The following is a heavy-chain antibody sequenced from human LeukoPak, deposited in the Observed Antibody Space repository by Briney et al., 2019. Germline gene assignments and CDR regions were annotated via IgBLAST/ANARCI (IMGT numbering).Heavy chain of an antibody. Sequence: PGGSLRLSCAASGFTFSIYAMNWVRQAPGKGLEWVSAISGSGGSTYYADSVKGRFTISSDNSKNTLYLQMNSLRAEDTAVYYCARGRYYLDSWGQGTLVTVSS. D-gene: IGHD4-17*01. V-gene: IGHV3-23*01. CDR2: ISGSGGST. J-gene: IGHJ4*02. CDR3: ARGRYYLDS. CDR1: GFTFSIYA.